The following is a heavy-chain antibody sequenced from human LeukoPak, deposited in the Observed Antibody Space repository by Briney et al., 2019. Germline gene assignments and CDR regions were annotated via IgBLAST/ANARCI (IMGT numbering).Heavy chain of an antibody. Sequence: SETLSLTCTVSGGSISSYYWSWIRQPPGKGLEWIGYIYYSGSTYYNPSLKSRVTISVDTSKNQFSLKLSSVTAADTAVYYCARDGPRGWFDPWGQGTLVTVSS. J-gene: IGHJ5*02. CDR2: IYYSGST. V-gene: IGHV4-30-4*08. D-gene: IGHD3-10*01. CDR1: GGSISSYY. CDR3: ARDGPRGWFDP.